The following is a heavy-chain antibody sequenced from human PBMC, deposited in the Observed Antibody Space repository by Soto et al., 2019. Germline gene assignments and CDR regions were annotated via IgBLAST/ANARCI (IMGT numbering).Heavy chain of an antibody. CDR1: GYTFTSYG. CDR2: ISAYNGNT. V-gene: IGHV1-18*04. CDR3: ARDYEIVSQQKLGHYYYYYGIDV. Sequence: ASGKVSCKASGYTFTSYGISWVRQAPGQGLEWMGWISAYNGNTNYAQKLQGRVTMTTDTSTSTAYMELRSLRSDDTAVYYCARDYEIVSQQKLGHYYYYYGIDVWGQVTTVTV. J-gene: IGHJ6*02. D-gene: IGHD6-13*01.